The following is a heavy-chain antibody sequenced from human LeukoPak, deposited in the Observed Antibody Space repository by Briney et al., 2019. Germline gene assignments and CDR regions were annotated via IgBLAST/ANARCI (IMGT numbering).Heavy chain of an antibody. V-gene: IGHV4-59*01. CDR1: GGSISSYY. Sequence: SETLSLTCTVSGGSISSYYWSWIRQPPGKGLEWIGYIYYSGSTNYNPSLKSRVTISVDTSKNQFSLKLSSVTAADTAVYYCARTYDSGWPKRAYNFDYWGQGTLVTVSS. CDR3: ARTYDSGWPKRAYNFDY. CDR2: IYYSGST. D-gene: IGHD6-19*01. J-gene: IGHJ4*02.